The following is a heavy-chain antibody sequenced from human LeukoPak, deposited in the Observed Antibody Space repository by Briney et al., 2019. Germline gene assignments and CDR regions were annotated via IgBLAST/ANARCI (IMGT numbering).Heavy chain of an antibody. Sequence: GASVKVSCKASGYTFTSYDINWVRQATGQGLEWMGWMNPNSGSTGYAQKFQGRVTMTRNTSINTAYMELSSLRSEDTAVYYCARGRGAYCGGDCSYFDYWGQGTLVTVSS. CDR1: GYTFTSYD. V-gene: IGHV1-8*01. CDR3: ARGRGAYCGGDCSYFDY. D-gene: IGHD2-21*02. CDR2: MNPNSGST. J-gene: IGHJ4*02.